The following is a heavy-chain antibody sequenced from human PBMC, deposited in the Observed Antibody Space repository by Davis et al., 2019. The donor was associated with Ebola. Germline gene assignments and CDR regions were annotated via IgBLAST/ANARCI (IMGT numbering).Heavy chain of an antibody. J-gene: IGHJ4*02. CDR3: ARENTYYDFWSGYLDY. Sequence: PGGSLRLSCAASGFTFSSYSMNWVRQAPGKGLEWVSYISSSSSTIYYADSVKGRFTISRDNAKNSLYLQMNSLRAEDTAVYYCARENTYYDFWSGYLDYWGQGTLVTVSS. D-gene: IGHD3-3*01. CDR1: GFTFSSYS. V-gene: IGHV3-48*01. CDR2: ISSSSSTI.